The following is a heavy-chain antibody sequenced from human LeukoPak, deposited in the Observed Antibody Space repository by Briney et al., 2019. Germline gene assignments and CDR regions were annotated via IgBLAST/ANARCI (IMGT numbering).Heavy chain of an antibody. V-gene: IGHV3-21*01. CDR2: ISSSSSYI. CDR3: ARHPHEAGDY. D-gene: IGHD6-19*01. J-gene: IGHJ4*02. Sequence: GGSLRLSCAASGFTFSSYSMNWVRQAPGKGLEWVSSISSSSSYICYADSVKGRFTISRDNAKNSLYLQMNSLRAEDTAVYYCARHPHEAGDYWGQGTLVTVSS. CDR1: GFTFSSYS.